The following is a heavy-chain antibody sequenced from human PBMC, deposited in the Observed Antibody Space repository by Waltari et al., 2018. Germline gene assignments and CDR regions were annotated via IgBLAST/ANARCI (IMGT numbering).Heavy chain of an antibody. D-gene: IGHD2-15*01. V-gene: IGHV5-51*01. CDR1: GYTFSNYW. CDR2: SYPGAAET. CDR3: ARHVGGYCSGGNCYADF. Sequence: EVQLVQSGAEVKKPGESLKISCKGSGYTFSNYWIGWVRQMPGKGLEWMGISYPGAAETGPGPSFQGQVTISADKSFNTAYLQWSSLKASDTAMYYCARHVGGYCSGGNCYADFWGQGTLVTVSS. J-gene: IGHJ4*02.